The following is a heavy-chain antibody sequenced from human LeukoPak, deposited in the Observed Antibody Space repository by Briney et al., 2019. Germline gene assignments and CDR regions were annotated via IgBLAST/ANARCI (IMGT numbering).Heavy chain of an antibody. D-gene: IGHD6-6*01. CDR2: VNPSGGST. CDR3: ARVRGYSSSSRYLDY. J-gene: IGHJ4*02. V-gene: IGHV1-46*01. Sequence: ASVKVSCKASGYTFTSYYMHWVRQAPGQGLEWMGIVNPSGGSTSYAQKFQGRVTMTRDMSTSTVYMELSSLRSEDTAVYYCARVRGYSSSSRYLDYWGQGTLVTVSS. CDR1: GYTFTSYY.